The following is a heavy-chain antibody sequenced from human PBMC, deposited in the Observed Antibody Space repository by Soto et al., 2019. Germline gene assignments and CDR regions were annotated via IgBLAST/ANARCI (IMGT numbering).Heavy chain of an antibody. CDR2: ISYDGCNK. J-gene: IGHJ6*01. V-gene: IGHV3-30-3*01. CDR1: GFTFSSYA. Sequence: QVQLVESGGGVVQPGRSLRLSCAASGFTFSSYAMQWVRQAPGKGLELVAVISYDGCNKYYADSVKGRFTISRDNSNNALYRPMNSLRAEDTAVYYCARGGYSSRGDGVSYSYYGMDVWGQGRTVTVSS. CDR3: ARGGYSSRGDGVSYSYYGMDV. D-gene: IGHD6-13*01.